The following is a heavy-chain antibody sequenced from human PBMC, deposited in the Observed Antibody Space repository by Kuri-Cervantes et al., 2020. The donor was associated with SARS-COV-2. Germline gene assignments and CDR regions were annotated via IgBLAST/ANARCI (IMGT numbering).Heavy chain of an antibody. CDR1: GGSFSGYY. V-gene: IGHV4-34*01. Sequence: SQTLSLTCAVYGGSFSGYYWSWIRQPPGKGVVWSGEINHSGRTTYNPSLKSRVTISVDTYKNQFSLKQSSVTAADTAVYYCARAGRTTGTTGTDYWGQGTLVTVSS. CDR3: ARAGRTTGTTGTDY. CDR2: INHSGRT. J-gene: IGHJ4*02. D-gene: IGHD1-1*01.